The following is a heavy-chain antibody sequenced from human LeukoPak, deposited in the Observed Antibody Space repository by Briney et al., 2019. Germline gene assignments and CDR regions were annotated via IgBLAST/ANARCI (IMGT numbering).Heavy chain of an antibody. CDR1: GGSISSSSYY. D-gene: IGHD3-10*01. CDR3: AAHRGAFDI. J-gene: IGHJ3*02. CDR2: IYYSGST. V-gene: IGHV4-61*01. Sequence: SETLSLTCTVSGGSISSSSYYWSWIRQPPGKGLEWIGYIYYSGSTNYNPSLKSRVTISVDTSKNQFSLKLSSVTAADTAVYYCAAHRGAFDIWGQGTMVTVSS.